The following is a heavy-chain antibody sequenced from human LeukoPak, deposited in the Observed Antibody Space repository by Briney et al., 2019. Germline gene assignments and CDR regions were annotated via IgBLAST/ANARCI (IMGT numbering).Heavy chain of an antibody. CDR2: ISTSGSIL. Sequence: PGGSLRLSCAASGFTFSSYEMNWVRQAPGTGLEWLSYISTSGSILYYTDSVKGRFTISRDNAKNTLYLQMNSLRAEDTAVYYCARAGAYHFDNWGQGTLVTVSS. J-gene: IGHJ4*02. V-gene: IGHV3-48*03. D-gene: IGHD3-16*01. CDR1: GFTFSSYE. CDR3: ARAGAYHFDN.